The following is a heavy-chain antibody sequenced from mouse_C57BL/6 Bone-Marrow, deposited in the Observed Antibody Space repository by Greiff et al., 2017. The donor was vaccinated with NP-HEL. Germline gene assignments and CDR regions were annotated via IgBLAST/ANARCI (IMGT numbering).Heavy chain of an antibody. J-gene: IGHJ4*01. CDR2: IYPGSGNT. D-gene: IGHD2-5*01. V-gene: IGHV1-76*01. Sequence: VQLQQSGAELVRPGASVKLSCKASGYTFTDYYINWVKQRPGQGLEWIARIYPGSGNTYYNEKFKGKATLTAEKSSSTAYMQLSSLTSEDSAVYFCARTLSAYYSKRYYAMDYWGQGTSVTVSS. CDR3: ARTLSAYYSKRYYAMDY. CDR1: GYTFTDYY.